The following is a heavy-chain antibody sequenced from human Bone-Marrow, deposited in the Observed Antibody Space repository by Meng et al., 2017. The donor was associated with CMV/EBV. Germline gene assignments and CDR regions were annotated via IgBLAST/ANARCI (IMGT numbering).Heavy chain of an antibody. V-gene: IGHV1-2*02. CDR3: ARDGSRYCSSTSCAGGHYYYYGMDV. Sequence: ASVKVSCKASGYTFTGYYMHWVRQAPGQGLEWMGWINPNSGGTNYAQKFQGRVTMTRDTSISTAYMELSRLRSDDTAVYYCARDGSRYCSSTSCAGGHYYYYGMDVWGQGTTVKVSS. D-gene: IGHD2-2*01. CDR1: GYTFTGYY. J-gene: IGHJ6*02. CDR2: INPNSGGT.